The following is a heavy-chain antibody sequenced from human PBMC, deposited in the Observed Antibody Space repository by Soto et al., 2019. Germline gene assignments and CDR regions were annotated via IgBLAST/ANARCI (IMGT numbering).Heavy chain of an antibody. CDR2: ISGSNST. J-gene: IGHJ5*02. Sequence: GASLRVSCAASGFTFTIYAMSWVRQAPGKGLEWVSAISGSNSTYYADCVKGRFTISRDNSKNTLYLQMNSLRAEETAVYYCAKARGVSSARLITWFDPSGQGTLVTVSS. D-gene: IGHD3-10*01. CDR1: GFTFTIYA. V-gene: IGHV3-23*01. CDR3: AKARGVSSARLITWFDP.